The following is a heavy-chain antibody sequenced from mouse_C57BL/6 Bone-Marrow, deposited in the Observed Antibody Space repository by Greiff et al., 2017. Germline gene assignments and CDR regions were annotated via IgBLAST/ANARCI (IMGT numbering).Heavy chain of an antibody. V-gene: IGHV5-4*03. CDR1: GFTFSSYA. Sequence: DVMLVESGGGLVKPGGSLKLSCAASGFTFSSYAMSWVRQTPEKRLEWVATISDGGSYTYYPDNVKGRFTISRDNAKNNLYLQMSHLKSEDTAMYYCARYWERDAMDFWGQGTSVTVSA. J-gene: IGHJ4*01. D-gene: IGHD4-1*01. CDR3: ARYWERDAMDF. CDR2: ISDGGSYT.